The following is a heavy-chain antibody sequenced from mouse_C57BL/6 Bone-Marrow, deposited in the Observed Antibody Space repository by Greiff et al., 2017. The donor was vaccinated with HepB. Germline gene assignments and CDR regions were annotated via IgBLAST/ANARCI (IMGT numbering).Heavy chain of an antibody. CDR1: GYTFTSYW. CDR3: ARYKIYDGYYGFAY. Sequence: QVQLQQPGAELVKPGASVRLSCKASGYTFTSYWMHWVKQRPGQGLEWIGMIHPNSGSTNYNEKFKSKATLTVDKSSSTAYMQLSSLTSEDSAVYYCARYKIYDGYYGFAYWGQGTLVTVSA. CDR2: IHPNSGST. V-gene: IGHV1-64*01. D-gene: IGHD2-3*01. J-gene: IGHJ3*01.